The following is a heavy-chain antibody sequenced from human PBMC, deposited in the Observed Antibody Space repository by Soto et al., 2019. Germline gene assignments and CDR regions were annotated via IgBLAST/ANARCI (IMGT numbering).Heavy chain of an antibody. CDR3: ARMSYFYDKWYFDL. CDR2: VYYSGTT. CDR1: GASINNNDYY. J-gene: IGHJ2*01. Sequence: PSETLSLTCTVSGASINNNDYYGIWIRQIPGKGLEWIGYVYYSGTTDYIPSLKSRLSMSIDKSQNQFTLKLNSVTAADTATYYCARMSYFYDKWYFDLWGRGTLVTVSS. D-gene: IGHD3-22*01. V-gene: IGHV4-30-4*01.